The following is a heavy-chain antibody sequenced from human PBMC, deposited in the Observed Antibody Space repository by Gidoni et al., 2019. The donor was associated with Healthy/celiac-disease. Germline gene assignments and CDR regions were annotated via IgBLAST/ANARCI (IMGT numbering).Heavy chain of an antibody. Sequence: VQPGGSLRLSCAASGLTFSSYAMSWVRQAPGKGLEWVSAISGSGGSTYYADSVKGRFTISRDNSKNTLYLQMNSLRAEDTAVYYCAKDEGSSTSPFAWGQGTLVTVSS. D-gene: IGHD2-2*01. CDR1: GLTFSSYA. CDR3: AKDEGSSTSPFA. J-gene: IGHJ5*02. CDR2: ISGSGGST. V-gene: IGHV3-23*01.